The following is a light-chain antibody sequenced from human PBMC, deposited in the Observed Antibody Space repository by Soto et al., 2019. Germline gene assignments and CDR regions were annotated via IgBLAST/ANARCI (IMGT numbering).Light chain of an antibody. CDR2: DVS. CDR1: QDISNY. Sequence: DIQMGQSPSSLSASVGDGVTITCQASQDISNYLNWYQQKPGKAPKFLIYDVSTLESGVPSRFSGSGSGTEFTLTISSLQPEDFATYYCQQYDSYPLTFGGGTKV. V-gene: IGKV1-16*01. CDR3: QQYDSYPLT. J-gene: IGKJ4*01.